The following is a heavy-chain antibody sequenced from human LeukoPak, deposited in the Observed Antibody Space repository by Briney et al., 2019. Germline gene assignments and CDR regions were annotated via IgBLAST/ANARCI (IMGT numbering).Heavy chain of an antibody. V-gene: IGHV5-10-1*01. CDR1: GCSFTSYW. CDR3: ARVGVAYDAEEFDY. D-gene: IGHD3-3*01. Sequence: GESLRISCKGSGCSFTSYWISWVRQMSGKGLEWMGRIDPSDSYTNYSPSFQGHVTISADKSISTAYLQWSSLKASDTAMYYCARVGVAYDAEEFDYWGQGTLVTVSS. CDR2: IDPSDSYT. J-gene: IGHJ4*02.